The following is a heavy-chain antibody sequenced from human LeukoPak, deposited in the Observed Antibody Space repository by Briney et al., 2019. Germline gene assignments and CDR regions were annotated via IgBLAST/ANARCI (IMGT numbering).Heavy chain of an antibody. CDR2: ISYDGSNK. Sequence: PGGSLRLSCAASGFTFSNYAMHWVRQAPGKGLEWLAGISYDGSNKYYADSVKGRFTISRDNSKNTLYLQMSSLRAEDTAVYYCARACSGGTCYLAAFDIWGQGTMVTVSS. V-gene: IGHV3-30-3*01. CDR3: ARACSGGTCYLAAFDI. J-gene: IGHJ3*02. CDR1: GFTFSNYA. D-gene: IGHD2-15*01.